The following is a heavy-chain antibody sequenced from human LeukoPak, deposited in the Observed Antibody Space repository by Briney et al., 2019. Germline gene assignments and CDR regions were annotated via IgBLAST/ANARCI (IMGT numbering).Heavy chain of an antibody. D-gene: IGHD6-19*01. J-gene: IGHJ4*02. CDR1: GYTFTSYA. V-gene: IGHV1-3*01. CDR3: ARGAWIAVAGPLGY. CDR2: INAGNGNT. Sequence: GASVKVSCKASGYTFTSYAMHWVRQAPGQRLEWMGWINAGNGNTKYSQKFQGRVTITRDTSASTAYMELSSLRSEDTAVYYCARGAWIAVAGPLGYWGQGTLATVSS.